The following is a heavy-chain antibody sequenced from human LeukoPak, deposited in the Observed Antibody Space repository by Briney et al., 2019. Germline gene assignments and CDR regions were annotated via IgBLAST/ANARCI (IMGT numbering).Heavy chain of an antibody. J-gene: IGHJ4*02. CDR1: GGSISSYY. D-gene: IGHD1-26*01. CDR2: IYYSGST. CDR3: ARHGTLGSTTYPLDY. Sequence: SEILSLTCTVSGGSISSYYWSWIRQAPGKGLEWIGNIYYSGSTNYNPSLKSRVTVSVDTSKNQFSLKLSSVTAADTAVYYCARHGTLGSTTYPLDYWGQGTLVTVSS. V-gene: IGHV4-59*08.